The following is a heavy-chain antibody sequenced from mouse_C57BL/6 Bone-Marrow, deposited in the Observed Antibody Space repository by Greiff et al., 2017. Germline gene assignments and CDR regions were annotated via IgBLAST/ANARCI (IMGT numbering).Heavy chain of an antibody. CDR3: ARLGYYDEGFFGY. CDR1: GYTFTSYW. CDR2: IDPSDSYT. D-gene: IGHD2-4*01. V-gene: IGHV1-59*01. J-gene: IGHJ2*01. Sequence: QVQLQQPGAELVRPGTSVKLSCKASGYTFTSYWMHWVKQRPGQGLEWIGVIDPSDSYTNYNQKFKGKATLTVDTSSSTAYMQLSSLTSEDSAVYYCARLGYYDEGFFGYWGKGTTLTVSS.